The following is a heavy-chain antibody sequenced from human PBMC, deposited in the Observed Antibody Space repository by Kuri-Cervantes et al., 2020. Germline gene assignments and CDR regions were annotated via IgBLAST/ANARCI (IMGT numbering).Heavy chain of an antibody. V-gene: IGHV1-46*01. Sequence: VKVSCKASGYTFTTYYMHWVRPAPGQRLEWMGIINPSGGSTSYAQKFQGRVTMTRNTSISTAYMELSSLRSEDTAVYYCARFPYSYGSVLGDYYYGMDIWGQGTTVTVSS. CDR3: ARFPYSYGSVLGDYYYGMDI. CDR2: INPSGGST. D-gene: IGHD5-18*01. J-gene: IGHJ6*02. CDR1: GYTFTTYY.